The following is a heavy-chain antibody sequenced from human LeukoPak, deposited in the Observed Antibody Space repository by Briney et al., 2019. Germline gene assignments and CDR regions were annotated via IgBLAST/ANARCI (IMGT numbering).Heavy chain of an antibody. V-gene: IGHV3-23*01. D-gene: IGHD2-2*01. Sequence: GGSLRLSCAASGFTFSSYWMSWVRQAPGKGLEWVSAINGYMTYYADSVKGRFTISRDNSDNTVYLQMDRLRAEATAVYYCAKEVPQSSSSSGASCAFDPWGQGTLVTVSS. CDR2: INGYMT. J-gene: IGHJ5*02. CDR3: AKEVPQSSSSSGASCAFDP. CDR1: GFTFSSYW.